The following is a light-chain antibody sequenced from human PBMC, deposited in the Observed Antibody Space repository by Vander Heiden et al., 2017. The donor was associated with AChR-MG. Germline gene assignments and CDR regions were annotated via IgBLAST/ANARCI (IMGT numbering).Light chain of an antibody. J-gene: IGKJ1*01. CDR3: QQEGRSLWT. V-gene: IGKV3-20*01. CDR2: GAY. Sequence: EIVLTQSPGTLSLSPGERATLSCRASQRVSGAYLAWYQQRPGQAPKLLIYGAYTRAIGIPDRFSGSGSGTDFTLTISRLEPEDFAVYYCQQEGRSLWTFGQGTKV. CDR1: QRVSGAY.